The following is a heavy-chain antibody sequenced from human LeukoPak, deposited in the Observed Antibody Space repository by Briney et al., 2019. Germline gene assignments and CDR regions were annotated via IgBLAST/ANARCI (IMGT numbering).Heavy chain of an antibody. Sequence: PSETLSLTCTVSGGSISSYYWSWIRQPAGKGLEWIGRIYTSGSTNYNPSLKSRVTMSVDTSKNQFSLKLSSVTAADTAVYYCVREIVVVPAAILYYYYYYMDVWGKGTTVTVSS. CDR1: GGSISSYY. V-gene: IGHV4-4*07. J-gene: IGHJ6*03. CDR3: VREIVVVPAAILYYYYYYMDV. D-gene: IGHD2-2*01. CDR2: IYTSGST.